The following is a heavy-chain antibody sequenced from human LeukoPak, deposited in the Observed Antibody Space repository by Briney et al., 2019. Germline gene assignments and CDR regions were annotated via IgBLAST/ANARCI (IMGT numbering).Heavy chain of an antibody. V-gene: IGHV3-43D*04. J-gene: IGHJ4*02. CDR1: GFTFDDYA. Sequence: GGSLRLSCAASGFTFDDYAMHWVRQAPGKGLEWVSLISWDGGSAYYADSVKGRFTISRDNSKNSLYLQMNSLRAEDTALYYCAKDIEVDIAIGRGYYFDYWGQGTLVTVSS. D-gene: IGHD5-12*01. CDR3: AKDIEVDIAIGRGYYFDY. CDR2: ISWDGGSA.